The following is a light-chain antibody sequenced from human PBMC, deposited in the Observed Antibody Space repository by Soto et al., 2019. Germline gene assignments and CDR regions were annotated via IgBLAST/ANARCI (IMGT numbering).Light chain of an antibody. CDR2: DAS. CDR1: QSVSSY. CDR3: QQYNNWPLT. Sequence: EIVLTQSPATLSLSPGERATLSCRASQSVSSYLAWYQQKPGQAPRLLIYDASNRATGIPARFSGSGSGTDFTLTISSLEPEDFAVYYCQQYNNWPLTFGGGTKVDI. J-gene: IGKJ4*01. V-gene: IGKV3-11*01.